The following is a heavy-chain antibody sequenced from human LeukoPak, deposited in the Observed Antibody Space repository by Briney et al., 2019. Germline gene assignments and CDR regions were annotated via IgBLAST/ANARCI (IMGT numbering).Heavy chain of an antibody. D-gene: IGHD2-15*01. CDR3: ARAIAATPNWFDP. CDR2: ISYDGSNK. J-gene: IGHJ5*02. CDR1: GFTFSSYA. V-gene: IGHV3-30-3*01. Sequence: GRSLRLSCAASGFTFSSYAMHWVRQAPGKGLEWVAVISYDGSNKYYADSVKGRFTISRDNSKNTLYLQMNSLRAEDTAVYYRARAIAATPNWFDPWGQGTLVTVSS.